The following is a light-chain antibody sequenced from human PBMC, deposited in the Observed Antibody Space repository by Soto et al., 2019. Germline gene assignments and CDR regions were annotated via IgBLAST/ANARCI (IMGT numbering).Light chain of an antibody. V-gene: IGLV2-14*01. J-gene: IGLJ3*02. CDR3: SSYTSSRSWV. CDR2: EV. Sequence: QSALTQPASVSGSPGQSITISCTGTGSDVGVYDYVSWYQQYPGKTPQLLIYEVNRPSGVSDRFSGSKSGNTASLTISDLQAEDEADYYCSSYTSSRSWVFGGGTKVTVL. CDR1: GSDVGVYDY.